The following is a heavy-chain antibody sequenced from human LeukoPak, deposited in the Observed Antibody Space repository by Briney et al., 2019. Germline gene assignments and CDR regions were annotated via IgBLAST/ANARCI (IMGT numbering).Heavy chain of an antibody. CDR1: GYTFTSYY. V-gene: IGHV1-46*01. Sequence: GASVKVSCTASGYTFTSYYMHWVRQAPGQGLEWMGIINPSGGSTSYAQKFQGRVTMTRDTSTSTVYMELSSLRSEDTAVYYCARDWRYYDSSGYSFDYWGQGTLVTVSS. J-gene: IGHJ4*02. CDR3: ARDWRYYDSSGYSFDY. CDR2: INPSGGST. D-gene: IGHD3-22*01.